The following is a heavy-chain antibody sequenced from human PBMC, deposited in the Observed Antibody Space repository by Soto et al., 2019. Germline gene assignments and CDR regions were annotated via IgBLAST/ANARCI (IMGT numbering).Heavy chain of an antibody. J-gene: IGHJ4*02. Sequence: WASVKVSGKASGNTFSGYYLHWVRQAPGQGLEWMGWISPNSGVTSYAQKFQGRVTMTRDTSISTVYMELDRLRSDDTAVYYCARDREGYLDFWVQGALVTVSS. CDR3: ARDREGYLDF. V-gene: IGHV1-2*02. CDR2: ISPNSGVT. CDR1: GNTFSGYY.